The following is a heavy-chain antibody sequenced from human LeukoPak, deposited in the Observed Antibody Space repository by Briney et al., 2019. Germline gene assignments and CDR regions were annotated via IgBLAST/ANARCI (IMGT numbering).Heavy chain of an antibody. CDR1: GFTFSSYA. V-gene: IGHV3-23*01. Sequence: GVSLRLSCAASGFTFSSYAMSWVRQAPGKGLEWVSAISGSGGSTYYADSVKGRFTISRDNSKNTLYLQMNSLRAEDTAVYYCAKVAYCSSTSCPISNFDYWGQGTLVTVSS. D-gene: IGHD2-2*01. CDR3: AKVAYCSSTSCPISNFDY. J-gene: IGHJ4*02. CDR2: ISGSGGST.